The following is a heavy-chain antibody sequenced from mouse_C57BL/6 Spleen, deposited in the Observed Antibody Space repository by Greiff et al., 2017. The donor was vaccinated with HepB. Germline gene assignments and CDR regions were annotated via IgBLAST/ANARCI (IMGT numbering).Heavy chain of an antibody. CDR3: ARAPAYYSNYGAMDY. CDR2: INYDGSST. Sequence: EVMLVESEGGLVQPGSSMKLSCTASGFTFSDYYMAWVRQVPEKGLEWVANINYDGSSTYYLDSLKSRFIISRDNAKNILYLQMSSLKSEDTATYYCARAPAYYSNYGAMDYWGQGTSVTVSS. D-gene: IGHD2-5*01. V-gene: IGHV5-16*01. CDR1: GFTFSDYY. J-gene: IGHJ4*01.